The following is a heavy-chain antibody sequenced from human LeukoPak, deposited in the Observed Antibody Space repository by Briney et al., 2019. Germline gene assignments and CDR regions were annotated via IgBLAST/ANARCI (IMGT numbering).Heavy chain of an antibody. CDR3: ARDPSYEQGLDY. CDR2: TYYKAKWYY. CDR1: GYSVSSYTAA. Sequence: SQTLSLTCGISGYSVSSYTAAWYWIRQSPSRGLEWLGRTYYKAKWYYEYAVSVRSRITINVDTYKNHFSLQLTSVTPGDTAVYYCARDPSYEQGLDYWGQGTLVTVSS. J-gene: IGHJ4*02. D-gene: IGHD3-16*01. V-gene: IGHV6-1*01.